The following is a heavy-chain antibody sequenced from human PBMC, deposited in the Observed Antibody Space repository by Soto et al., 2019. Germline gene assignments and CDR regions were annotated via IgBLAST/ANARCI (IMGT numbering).Heavy chain of an antibody. J-gene: IGHJ4*02. D-gene: IGHD2-21*02. V-gene: IGHV4-59*08. CDR3: ARHLPSPVVVTAMAVGFDY. CDR1: GGSISSYY. CDR2: IYYSGST. Sequence: SETLSLTCTVSGGSISSYYWSWIRQPPGKGLEWIGYIYYSGSTNYNPSLKSRVTISVDTSKNQFSLKLSSVTAADTAVYYCARHLPSPVVVTAMAVGFDYWGQGTLVTVSS.